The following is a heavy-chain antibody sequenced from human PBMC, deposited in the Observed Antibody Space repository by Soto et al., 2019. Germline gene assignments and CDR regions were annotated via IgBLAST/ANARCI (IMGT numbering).Heavy chain of an antibody. CDR3: ARITGSTSFHYYYYYGMDV. CDR1: GFSLSTSGMC. D-gene: IGHD2-2*01. CDR2: IDWDDDK. Sequence: SGPTLVNPTQTLTLTCTFSGFSLSTSGMCVSWIRQPPGKALEWLALIDWDDDKYYSTSLKTRLTISKDTSKNRVVLTMTNMDPVDTATYYCARITGSTSFHYYYYYGMDVWGQGTTVTVSS. V-gene: IGHV2-70*01. J-gene: IGHJ6*01.